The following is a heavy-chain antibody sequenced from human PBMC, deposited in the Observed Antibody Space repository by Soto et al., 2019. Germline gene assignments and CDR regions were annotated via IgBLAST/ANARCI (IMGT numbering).Heavy chain of an antibody. CDR1: GFTFSTYW. J-gene: IGHJ6*02. Sequence: EVQLVESGGALVQPGGSLRLSCTASGFTFSTYWMSWVRQAPGKGLEWVADMKQDGIEKYYVESVKGRFTISRDNAKNSPHLQMNSLRADDTAVYYCARGHYGMDVWGQGTTVTVCS. V-gene: IGHV3-7*05. CDR3: ARGHYGMDV. CDR2: MKQDGIEK.